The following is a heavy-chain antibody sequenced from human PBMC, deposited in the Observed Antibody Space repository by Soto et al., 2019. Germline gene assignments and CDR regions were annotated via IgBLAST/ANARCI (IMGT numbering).Heavy chain of an antibody. CDR1: GGSISSSNW. J-gene: IGHJ6*02. CDR2: IYHSGST. Sequence: KPSETLSLTCAVSGGSISSSNWWSWVRQPPGKGLEWIGEIYHSGSTNYNPSLKSRVTISVDKSKNQFSLKLSSVTAADTAVYYCARDQGIFGVAPPHYYYYYGMDVWGQGTTVTVSS. D-gene: IGHD3-3*01. CDR3: ARDQGIFGVAPPHYYYYYGMDV. V-gene: IGHV4-4*02.